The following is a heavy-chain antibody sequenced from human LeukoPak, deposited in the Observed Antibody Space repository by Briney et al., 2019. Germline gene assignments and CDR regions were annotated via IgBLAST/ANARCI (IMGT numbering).Heavy chain of an antibody. CDR2: ISAYNGNT. CDR3: ARDKASGGSCCYNWFDP. V-gene: IGHV1-18*01. Sequence: ASVTVSCKTSGYTFTNYGISWVRQAPGQGLEWMGWISAYNGNTNYAQKLQGRVTMTTDTSTSTAYMELRSLRSDDTAVYYCARDKASGGSCCYNWFDPWGRGTLVTVSS. D-gene: IGHD2-15*01. CDR1: GYTFTNYG. J-gene: IGHJ5*02.